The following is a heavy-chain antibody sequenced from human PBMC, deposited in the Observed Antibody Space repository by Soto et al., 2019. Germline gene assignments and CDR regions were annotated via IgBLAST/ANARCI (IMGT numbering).Heavy chain of an antibody. CDR1: GGSFSGYY. CDR3: ARQGEWLRWFDP. J-gene: IGHJ5*02. CDR2: INHSGST. D-gene: IGHD3-3*01. Sequence: SETQSLTCAVYGGSFSGYYWTWIRQPPGKGPEWIGEINHSGSTNYSPSLKSRVTISVDTSKNQFSLKLSSVTAADTAVYYCARQGEWLRWFDPWGQGTLVTVSS. V-gene: IGHV4-34*01.